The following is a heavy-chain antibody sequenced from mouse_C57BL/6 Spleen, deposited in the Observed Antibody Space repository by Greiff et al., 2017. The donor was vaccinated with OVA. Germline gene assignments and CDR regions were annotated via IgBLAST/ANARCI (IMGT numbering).Heavy chain of an antibody. J-gene: IGHJ1*03. CDR2: IRSKSNNYAT. CDR1: GFSFNTYA. CDR3: VRPYYGSSYWYFDV. Sequence: EVKLEESGGGLVQPKGSLKLSCAASGFSFNTYAMNWVRQAPGKGLEWVARIRSKSNNYATYYADSVKDRFTISRDDSESMLYLQMNNLKTEDTAMYYCVRPYYGSSYWYFDVWGTGTTVTVSS. V-gene: IGHV10-1*01. D-gene: IGHD1-1*01.